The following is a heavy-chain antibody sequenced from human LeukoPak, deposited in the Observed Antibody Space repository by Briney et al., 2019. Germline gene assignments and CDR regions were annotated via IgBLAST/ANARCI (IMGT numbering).Heavy chain of an antibody. J-gene: IGHJ5*02. CDR2: IVVGSGNT. CDR3: ASLFSSGPLGGP. V-gene: IGHV1-58*01. D-gene: IGHD3-22*01. Sequence: SVKVSCKASGFTFTSSAVQWVRQARGQRLEWIGWIVVGSGNTNYAQKFQGRVTMTRDTSTSTVYMELSSLRSEDTAVYYCASLFSSGPLGGPWGQGTLVTVSS. CDR1: GFTFTSSA.